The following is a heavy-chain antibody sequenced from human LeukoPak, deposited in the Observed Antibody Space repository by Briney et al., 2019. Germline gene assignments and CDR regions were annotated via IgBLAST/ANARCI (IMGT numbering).Heavy chain of an antibody. CDR2: IRYDGSNK. J-gene: IGHJ3*02. V-gene: IGHV3-30*02. D-gene: IGHD3-3*01. CDR1: GFTFSSYG. CDR3: AKDVKITIFGVVTNDAFDI. Sequence: GGSLRLSCAASGFTFSSYGMHWVRQVPGKGLEWVAFIRYDGSNKYYADSVKGRFTISRDNSKNTLYLQMNSLRAEDTAVYYCAKDVKITIFGVVTNDAFDIWGQGTMVTVSS.